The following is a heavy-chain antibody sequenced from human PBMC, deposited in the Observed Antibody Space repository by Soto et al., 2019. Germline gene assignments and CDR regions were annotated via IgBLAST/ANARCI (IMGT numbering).Heavy chain of an antibody. Sequence: GGSLSLSCAASGSTFSSNTMSGVRQAPGKGLEWVSAISGSGGSTYHAVSVKGRFTISRDNSKNTLYLQMNSLRAEDTAVYYCAKDNFTSSSWYRFDWFDPWGQGTLVTVSS. V-gene: IGHV3-23*01. CDR3: AKDNFTSSSWYRFDWFDP. CDR1: GSTFSSNT. J-gene: IGHJ5*02. D-gene: IGHD6-13*01. CDR2: ISGSGGST.